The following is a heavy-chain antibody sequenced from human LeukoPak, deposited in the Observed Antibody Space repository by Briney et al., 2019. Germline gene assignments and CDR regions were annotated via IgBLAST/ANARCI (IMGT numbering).Heavy chain of an antibody. CDR2: IHYSGST. V-gene: IGHV4-59*01. CDR3: ARMSGSSWYYFDY. CDR1: GGSFSSYS. Sequence: SETLSLTCAVYGGSFSSYSWSWIRQPPGKGLEWIGYIHYSGSTNYNPSLKSRVTISVDTSKNQFSLKLSSVTAADTAVYYCARMSGSSWYYFDYWGQGTLVTVSS. J-gene: IGHJ4*02. D-gene: IGHD6-13*01.